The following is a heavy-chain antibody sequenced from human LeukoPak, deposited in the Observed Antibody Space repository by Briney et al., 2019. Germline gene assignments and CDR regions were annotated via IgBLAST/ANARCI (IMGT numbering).Heavy chain of an antibody. D-gene: IGHD5-18*01. V-gene: IGHV1-18*01. Sequence: ASVKVSCKASGYTFSSHGITWVRQAPGQGLEWMGWISANNGNTNYAQKLQGRVTVTTDTSTSIAYMELRSLRSDDTAVYYCAREATAGRYYFDYWGQGTLVTVSS. CDR1: GYTFSSHG. CDR2: ISANNGNT. J-gene: IGHJ4*02. CDR3: AREATAGRYYFDY.